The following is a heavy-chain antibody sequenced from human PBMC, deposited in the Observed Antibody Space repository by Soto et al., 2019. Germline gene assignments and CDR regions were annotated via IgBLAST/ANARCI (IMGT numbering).Heavy chain of an antibody. V-gene: IGHV1-69*02. J-gene: IGHJ4*02. D-gene: IGHD1-1*01. CDR2: IIPILGIA. Sequence: ASVKFSCKASAGTFSSYTISWVRQAPGQGLEWMGRIIPILGIANYAQKFQARVTITAAKSTSTAYMELSSLRSEDTAVYYCARWRGTTGTSFDYWGQGTLVTVSS. CDR3: ARWRGTTGTSFDY. CDR1: AGTFSSYT.